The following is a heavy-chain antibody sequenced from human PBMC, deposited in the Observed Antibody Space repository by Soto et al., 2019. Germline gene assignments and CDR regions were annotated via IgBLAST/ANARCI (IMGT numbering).Heavy chain of an antibody. CDR1: GYTFSDNY. Sequence: ASVKVSFKASGYTFSDNYIHWVRQAPGQGLEWMGWINPKSGATSYSQNLQGRVTVTSDTSISTAYMELTRLRSDDTAIYFCARVHCSGAVCQLFDFWGQGSLVTVSS. CDR2: INPKSGAT. CDR3: ARVHCSGAVCQLFDF. V-gene: IGHV1-2*02. D-gene: IGHD2-15*01. J-gene: IGHJ4*02.